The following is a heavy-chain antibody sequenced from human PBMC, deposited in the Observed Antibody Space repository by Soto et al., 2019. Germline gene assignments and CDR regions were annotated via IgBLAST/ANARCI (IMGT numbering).Heavy chain of an antibody. V-gene: IGHV1-2*06. J-gene: IGHJ3*02. CDR1: GYTFAGYY. Sequence: VXXSCKASGYTFAGYYMHWVRQAPGQGLEWMGRXNPNSXGPNYAKKSQXXVTLTRDXXXSKDYMELSRLGSDDTAVYYCATGWNDDAFDIWGQGTMVTVSS. CDR3: ATGWNDDAFDI. D-gene: IGHD1-1*01. CDR2: XNPNSXGP.